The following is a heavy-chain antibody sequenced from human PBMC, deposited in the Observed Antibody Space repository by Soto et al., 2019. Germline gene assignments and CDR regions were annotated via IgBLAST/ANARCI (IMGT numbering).Heavy chain of an antibody. D-gene: IGHD4-17*01. CDR1: GFTFSSYS. V-gene: IGHV3-21*01. CDR3: ASYTGNTVTTVHWFDP. J-gene: IGHJ5*02. CDR2: ISSSSSYI. Sequence: GGSLRLSCAASGFTFSSYSMNWVRQAPGKGLEWVSSISSSSSYIYYADSVKGRFTISRDNAKNSLYLQMNSLRAEDTAVYYCASYTGNTVTTVHWFDPWGQGTLVTVSS.